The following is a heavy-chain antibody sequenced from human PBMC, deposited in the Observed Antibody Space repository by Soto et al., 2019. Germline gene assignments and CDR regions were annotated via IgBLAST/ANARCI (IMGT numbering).Heavy chain of an antibody. CDR2: IGYDGSDK. Sequence: GRSLRLSCAASGFTFSSYGMHWVRQAPGKGLEWVAVIGYDGSDKDYADSVKGRFTISRDNSKNTLYLQMNSLRAEDTAVYYCARDFESRFDPWGQGTLVTVSS. V-gene: IGHV3-33*01. J-gene: IGHJ5*02. CDR3: ARDFESRFDP. CDR1: GFTFSSYG. D-gene: IGHD3-9*01.